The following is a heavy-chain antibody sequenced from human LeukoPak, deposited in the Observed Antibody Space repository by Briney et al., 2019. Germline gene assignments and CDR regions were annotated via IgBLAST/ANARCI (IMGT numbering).Heavy chain of an antibody. CDR1: GYTFNTYG. CDR2: INTYNGNT. D-gene: IGHD6-6*01. J-gene: IGHJ4*02. Sequence: ASVKVSCKASGYTFNTYGISWVRQAPGQGLEWMGWINTYNGNTNYAQKFQGRVTMTTDTSTSTAYMELRSLRSDDTAVYYCARDRLGIAARYWGQGTLVTVSS. V-gene: IGHV1-18*01. CDR3: ARDRLGIAARY.